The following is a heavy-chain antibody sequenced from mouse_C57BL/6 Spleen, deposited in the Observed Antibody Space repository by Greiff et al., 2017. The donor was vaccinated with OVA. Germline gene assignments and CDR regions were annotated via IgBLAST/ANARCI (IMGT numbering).Heavy chain of an antibody. CDR3: ARLGYYGSRYFDV. V-gene: IGHV5-17*01. CDR2: ISSGSSTI. D-gene: IGHD1-1*01. CDR1: GFTFSDYG. J-gene: IGHJ1*03. Sequence: DVMLVESGGGLVKPGGSLKLSCAASGFTFSDYGMHWVRQAPEKGLEWVAYISSGSSTIYYADTVKGRFTISRDNAKNTLFLQMTSLRSEDTAMYYCARLGYYGSRYFDVWGTGTTVTVSS.